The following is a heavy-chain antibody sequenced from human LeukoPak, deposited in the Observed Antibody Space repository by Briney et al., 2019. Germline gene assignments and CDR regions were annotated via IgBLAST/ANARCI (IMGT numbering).Heavy chain of an antibody. Sequence: SETLSLTCTVSGDSISSSSYYWGWIRQPPGKGLEWIGSIYYSGSTYYNPSLKSRVTISVDTSKNQFSLKLSSVTAADTAVYYCARGSYYFDYWGQGTLVTVSS. J-gene: IGHJ4*02. CDR3: ARGSYYFDY. V-gene: IGHV4-39*07. D-gene: IGHD1-26*01. CDR1: GDSISSSSYY. CDR2: IYYSGST.